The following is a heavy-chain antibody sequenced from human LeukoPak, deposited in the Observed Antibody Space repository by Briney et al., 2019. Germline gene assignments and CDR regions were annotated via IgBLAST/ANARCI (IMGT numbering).Heavy chain of an antibody. CDR1: GFTFSDYA. CDR2: ISGTGYFT. CDR3: AKRSLYSGMPYFDY. J-gene: IGHJ4*02. V-gene: IGHV3-23*01. D-gene: IGHD4-4*01. Sequence: GGSLRLSCAASGFTFSDYAMTWVRQAAGKGLEWVSDISGTGYFTSYADSVKGRFTISRDNSKNTLYLQMNSLRADDTAIYYCAKRSLYSGMPYFDYWGQGTLVTVSS.